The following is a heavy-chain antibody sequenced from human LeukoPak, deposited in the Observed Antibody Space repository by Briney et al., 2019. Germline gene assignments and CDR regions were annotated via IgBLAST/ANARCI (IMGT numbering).Heavy chain of an antibody. CDR1: GFTFSSYG. J-gene: IGHJ4*02. CDR3: AREGPYYFDY. Sequence: GRSLRLSCAASGFTFSSYGMHWVRQAPGKGLEWVAVIWYDGSNKYYADSVKGRFSISRDNSKNTLYLQMNSLRAEDTAVYYCAREGPYYFDYWGQGTLVTVSS. CDR2: IWYDGSNK. V-gene: IGHV3-33*01.